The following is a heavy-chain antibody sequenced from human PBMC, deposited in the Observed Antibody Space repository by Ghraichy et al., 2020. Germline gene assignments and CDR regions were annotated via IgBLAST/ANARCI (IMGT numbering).Heavy chain of an antibody. J-gene: IGHJ4*01. CDR3: AKVMGEGQWLDYFDF. CDR2: ISGSGGST. D-gene: IGHD6-19*01. Sequence: GGSLRLSCAASGFTFNTYAMTWVRQAPGKGLEWVAGISGSGGSTYYADSVKGRFTISRDTSKNTLDMQMNSLRAEDTALYYCAKVMGEGQWLDYFDFWGHGTLVTVSS. V-gene: IGHV3-23*01. CDR1: GFTFNTYA.